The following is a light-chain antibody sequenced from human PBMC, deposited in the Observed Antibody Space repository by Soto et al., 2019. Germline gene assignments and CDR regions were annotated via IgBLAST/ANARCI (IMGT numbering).Light chain of an antibody. CDR3: QQYCGSPCT. J-gene: IGKJ1*01. CDR1: QSVSSSY. CDR2: GAS. Sequence: EIVLTQSPGTLSLSPGERATLSCRARQSVSSSYLAWYQQKPGQAPRLLIYGASSRATGIPDRCSGSGSGTDFNLHISGLEAEHFAVYYCQQYCGSPCTFCQGTQG. V-gene: IGKV3-20*01.